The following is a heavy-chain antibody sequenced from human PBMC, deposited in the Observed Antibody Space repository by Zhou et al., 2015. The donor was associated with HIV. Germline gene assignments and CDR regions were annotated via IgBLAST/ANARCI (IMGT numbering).Heavy chain of an antibody. CDR1: GFYFDSFA. J-gene: IGHJ3*01. V-gene: IGHV3-23*05. CDR3: VRVKPGGTWSFDV. D-gene: IGHD3-10*01. CDR2: IDSNMYGDKP. Sequence: DVELLESGGDRVEPGGPVRLSCVASGFYFDSFAMSWVRRAPGKGLEWVSGIDSNMYGDKPYYLGTVWGRFTISRENSKRTVFLEINDARGDDTAVYHCVRVKPGGTWSFDVWGPGTLVTVSS.